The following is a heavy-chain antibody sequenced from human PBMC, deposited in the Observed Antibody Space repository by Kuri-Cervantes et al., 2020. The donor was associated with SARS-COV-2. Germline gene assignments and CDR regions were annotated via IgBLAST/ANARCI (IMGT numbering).Heavy chain of an antibody. CDR1: GFTFDDYA. CDR3: ARPGHSSSYSLGY. D-gene: IGHD6-6*01. V-gene: IGHV3-9*01. J-gene: IGHJ4*02. CDR2: ISWYSGSI. Sequence: GGSLRLSCAASGFTFDDYAMHWVRQAPGKGLEWVSGISWYSGSIGYADSVKGRFTISRDNAKNSLYLQMNSLRAEDTALYYCARPGHSSSYSLGYWGQGSLVTVSS.